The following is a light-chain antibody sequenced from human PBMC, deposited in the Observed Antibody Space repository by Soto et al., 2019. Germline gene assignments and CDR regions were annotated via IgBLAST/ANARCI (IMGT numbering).Light chain of an antibody. CDR1: QSVDGSY. J-gene: IGKJ1*01. V-gene: IGKV3-20*01. CDR3: HQFDSPTWT. CDR2: GTS. Sequence: EIVLTQSPGTLSLSPGEGAPLSCRASQSVDGSYLAWFQQTPGQAPRLXIYGTSTRHSGIPARFSGSGAGTEFTRTISRLEPEDFAVYYCHQFDSPTWTFGQGTQVDIK.